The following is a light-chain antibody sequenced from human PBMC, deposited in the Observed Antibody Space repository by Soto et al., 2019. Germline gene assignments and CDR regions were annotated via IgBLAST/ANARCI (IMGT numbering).Light chain of an antibody. CDR1: SSNIGSNT. CDR3: STWDDSLNGVV. Sequence: QSVLTQPPSASGTPGQTVTISCSGSSSNIGSNTVNWYQQLPGTAPKLLIYSNIERPSGVPARFSGSKSGTTASLAISGPQSEDEADYYCSTWDDSLNGVVFGGGTKLTVL. V-gene: IGLV1-44*01. CDR2: SNI. J-gene: IGLJ3*02.